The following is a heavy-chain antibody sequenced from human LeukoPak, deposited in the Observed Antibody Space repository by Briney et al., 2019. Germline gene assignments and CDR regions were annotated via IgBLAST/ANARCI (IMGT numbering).Heavy chain of an antibody. J-gene: IGHJ4*02. D-gene: IGHD7-27*01. Sequence: SETLSLTCTVSGGSISNYYWSWIRQPPGKGLEWIGYISYSGSTNYNPSLRSRVTISVDTSKNQFSLKLSSVTAADTAVYYCARAMGSPKTGDRVRFDYWGQGTLVTVSP. CDR2: ISYSGST. V-gene: IGHV4-59*01. CDR3: ARAMGSPKTGDRVRFDY. CDR1: GGSISNYY.